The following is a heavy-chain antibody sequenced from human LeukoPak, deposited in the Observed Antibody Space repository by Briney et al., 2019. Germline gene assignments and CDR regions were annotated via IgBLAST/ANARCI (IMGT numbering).Heavy chain of an antibody. V-gene: IGHV4-61*02. CDR3: ARDKSSSPYPIRYYYYGMDV. Sequence: PSETLSLTCTVSGDSSSSGTYYWSWIRQPVGKGLEWIGRIYTSGSTNYNPSLKSRVTISVDTSKNQFSLKLSSVTAADTAVYYCARDKSSSPYPIRYYYYGMDVWGQGTTVTVSS. D-gene: IGHD6-13*01. CDR1: GDSSSSGTYY. J-gene: IGHJ6*02. CDR2: IYTSGST.